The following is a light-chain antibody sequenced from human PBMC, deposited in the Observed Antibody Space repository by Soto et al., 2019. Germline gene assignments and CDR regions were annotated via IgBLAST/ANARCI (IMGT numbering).Light chain of an antibody. CDR3: SSPRSSSFYV. V-gene: IGLV2-14*03. J-gene: IGLJ1*01. Sequence: QSALTQPASVSGSPGQSITISCTGTSSDIGSYNYVSWYQQHPGQAPKLMIYDVTNRPSGVSNRFSGSNSGNTASLTISGLQAEDEADYYCSSPRSSSFYVFGTGTKLTVL. CDR2: DVT. CDR1: SSDIGSYNY.